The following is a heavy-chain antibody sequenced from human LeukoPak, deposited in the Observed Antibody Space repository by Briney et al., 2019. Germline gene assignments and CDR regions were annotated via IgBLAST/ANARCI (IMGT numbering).Heavy chain of an antibody. V-gene: IGHV1-69*01. J-gene: IGHJ1*01. CDR3: ASGPSRCSSTSCYARLGYFQH. Sequence: SVKVSCKASGGTFSSYAISWVRQAPGQGLEWMGGIIPIFGTANYAQKFQGRVTITADESTSTAYMEPSSLRSEDTAVYYCASGPSRCSSTSCYARLGYFQHWGQGTLVTVSS. D-gene: IGHD2-2*01. CDR1: GGTFSSYA. CDR2: IIPIFGTA.